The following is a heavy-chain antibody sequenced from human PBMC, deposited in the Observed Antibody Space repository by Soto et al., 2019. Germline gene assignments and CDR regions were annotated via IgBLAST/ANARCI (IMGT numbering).Heavy chain of an antibody. D-gene: IGHD1-1*01. J-gene: IGHJ4*02. CDR2: ISYDGNNK. CDR1: GFTCSSYG. V-gene: IGHV3-30*18. CDR3: AKSVYNWNDGFFDY. Sequence: QVQLVESGGGVVQPGRSLRLSCAASGFTCSSYGLHWVRQAPGKGLEWVAVISYDGNNKYYADSVKGRFTISRDNSKNTLYLQMNSLRAEDTAVYYCAKSVYNWNDGFFDYWGQGTLVTVSS.